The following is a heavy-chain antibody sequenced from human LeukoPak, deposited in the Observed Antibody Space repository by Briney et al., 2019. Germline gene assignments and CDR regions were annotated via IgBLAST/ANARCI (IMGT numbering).Heavy chain of an antibody. CDR2: ISYDGSNE. CDR3: ARSHSSGWYSAGLPFDP. Sequence: GRSLRLSCAASGFTFSSYAMHWVRQAPGKGLEWVAVISYDGSNEYYADSVKGRFTISRDNSKNTLYLQMNSLRAEDTAVYYCARSHSSGWYSAGLPFDPWGQGTLVTVSS. D-gene: IGHD6-19*01. J-gene: IGHJ5*02. V-gene: IGHV3-30-3*01. CDR1: GFTFSSYA.